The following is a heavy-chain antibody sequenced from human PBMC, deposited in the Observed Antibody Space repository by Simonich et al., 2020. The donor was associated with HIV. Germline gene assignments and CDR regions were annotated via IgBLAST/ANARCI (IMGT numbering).Heavy chain of an antibody. D-gene: IGHD2-15*01. CDR1: GGSFSGYY. CDR2: INHSGRT. J-gene: IGHJ4*02. V-gene: IGHV4-34*01. CDR3: ARGCYQRLDYFDY. Sequence: QVQLQQWGAGLLKPSDTLSLTCAVYGGSFSGYYWSWHRQPPGKGLEWSGKINHSGRTNYNPSLKSRVTISVDTSKNQFSLKLSSVTAADTAVYYCARGCYQRLDYFDYWGQGTLVTVSS.